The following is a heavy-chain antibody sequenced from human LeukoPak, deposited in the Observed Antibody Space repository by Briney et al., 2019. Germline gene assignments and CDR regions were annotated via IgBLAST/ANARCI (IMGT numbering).Heavy chain of an antibody. V-gene: IGHV4-59*08. CDR2: IYYTGST. D-gene: IGHD6-19*01. CDR1: GGSIFSNY. J-gene: IGHJ4*02. Sequence: SETLSLTCTVSGGSIFSNYWSWIRQPPGTGLEWIGYIYYTGSTTYNPSLESRVTISIDTSKNQFSLKLNSVTAADTAVYYCARRVSGWPYFDYWGQGTLVTVSS. CDR3: ARRVSGWPYFDY.